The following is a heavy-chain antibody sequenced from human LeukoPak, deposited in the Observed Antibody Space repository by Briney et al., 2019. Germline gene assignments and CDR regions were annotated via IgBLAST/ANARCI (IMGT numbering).Heavy chain of an antibody. Sequence: GGSLRLSCVASAFSVSRNHVTWVRQAPGKGLEWVSVIFSGGSTYYADSVKGRVTISRDNSKNTLYLQVNNLRGEDTAVYYCARVGPTRSDFDYWGKGTLVTVSS. J-gene: IGHJ4*02. CDR3: ARVGPTRSDFDY. V-gene: IGHV3-53*01. CDR2: IFSGGST. CDR1: AFSVSRNH. D-gene: IGHD1-26*01.